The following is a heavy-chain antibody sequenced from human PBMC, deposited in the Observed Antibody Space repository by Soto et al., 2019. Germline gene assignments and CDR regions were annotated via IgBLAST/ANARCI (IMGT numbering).Heavy chain of an antibody. J-gene: IGHJ4*02. D-gene: IGHD3-16*02. V-gene: IGHV2-5*02. CDR2: IYWDDDK. CDR3: AHRPGVYDYIWGSYRERDYFDY. Sequence: SGPTLVNPTQTLTLTCTFSGFSLSTSGVGVGWIRQPPGKALEWLALIYWDDDKRYSPSLKSRLTITKDTSKNQVVLTMTNMDPVDTATYYCAHRPGVYDYIWGSYRERDYFDYWGQGTLVTVSS. CDR1: GFSLSTSGVG.